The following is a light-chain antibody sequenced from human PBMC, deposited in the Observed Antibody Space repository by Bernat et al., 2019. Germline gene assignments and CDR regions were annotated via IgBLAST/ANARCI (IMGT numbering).Light chain of an antibody. J-gene: IGKJ2*01. CDR1: QSISSY. CDR2: AAS. CDR3: QQSYSTPYT. Sequence: DIQMTQSPSSLSASVGDRVTITCRASQSISSYLNWYQQKPGKAPKLLIYAASSLQSAVPSRFSGSGSGTDFTLTISSLQPEDFATYYCQQSYSTPYTFGQGTKLESK. V-gene: IGKV1-39*01.